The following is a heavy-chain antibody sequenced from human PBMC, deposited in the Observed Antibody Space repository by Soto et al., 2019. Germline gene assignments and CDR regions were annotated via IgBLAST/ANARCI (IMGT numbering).Heavy chain of an antibody. Sequence: EVQLVESGGGLVQPGGSLRLSCAASGFTFSSYDMHWVRQATGKGLEWVSAIGTAGDTYYPGSVKGRFTISRENAKNSLYLQMNSLRAGDTAVYYCARAHRPYDFWSGYPSYYYSMDVWGKGPRSPSP. CDR3: ARAHRPYDFWSGYPSYYYSMDV. CDR1: GFTFSSYD. D-gene: IGHD3-3*01. CDR2: IGTAGDT. J-gene: IGHJ6*03. V-gene: IGHV3-13*01.